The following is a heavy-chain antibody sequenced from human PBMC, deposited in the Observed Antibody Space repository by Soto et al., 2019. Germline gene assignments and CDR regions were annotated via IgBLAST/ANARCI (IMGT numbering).Heavy chain of an antibody. J-gene: IGHJ4*02. CDR2: IYYSGST. V-gene: IGHV4-61*01. CDR3: ARWVCSGGSCRFDY. D-gene: IGHD2-15*01. CDR1: GGSVSSGSYY. Sequence: QVQLQESGPGLVKPSETLSLTCTVSGGSVSSGSYYWSWIRQPPGKGLEWIGYIYYSGSTKYNPSLKSRVTISVDTSKNQFSLKLSSVTAADTAVHYCARWVCSGGSCRFDYWGQGTLVTVSS.